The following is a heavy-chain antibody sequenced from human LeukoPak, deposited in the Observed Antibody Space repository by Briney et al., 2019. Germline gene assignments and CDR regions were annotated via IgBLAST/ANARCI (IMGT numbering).Heavy chain of an antibody. CDR1: GFTFSSYG. Sequence: PGRSLGLSCAASGFTFSSYGMHWVRQAPGKGLEWVAVISYDGSNKYYADSVKGRFTISRDNSKNTLYLQMNSLRAEDTAVYYCAKVNHYYDSSGLFDYWGQGTLVTVSS. D-gene: IGHD3-22*01. CDR2: ISYDGSNK. J-gene: IGHJ4*02. V-gene: IGHV3-30*18. CDR3: AKVNHYYDSSGLFDY.